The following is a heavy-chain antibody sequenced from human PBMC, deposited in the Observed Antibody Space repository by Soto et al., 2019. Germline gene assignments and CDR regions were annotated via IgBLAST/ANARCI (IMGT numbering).Heavy chain of an antibody. J-gene: IGHJ4*02. Sequence: EGQLVESGGGLVKPGGSLKLSCEASGLTFSTAYMSWVRQAPGKGLEWVGRIKTKADGGTTEYASPVKGRFNISRDDSKNTLYVEMSSLKTEDTAVYYCTTDRPFRLRNPRVWGQGTLVTVSS. CDR3: TTDRPFRLRNPRV. V-gene: IGHV3-15*01. D-gene: IGHD4-17*01. CDR1: GLTFSTAY. CDR2: IKTKADGGTT.